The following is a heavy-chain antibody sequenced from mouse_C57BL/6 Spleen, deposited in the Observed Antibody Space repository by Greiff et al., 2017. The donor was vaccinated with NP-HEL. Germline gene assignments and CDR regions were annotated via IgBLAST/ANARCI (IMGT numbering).Heavy chain of an antibody. CDR3: ARSYGSSSWFAY. Sequence: EVQGVESGGGLVQPGGSLKLSCAASGFTFSDYYMYWVRQTPEKRLEWVAYISNGGGSTYYPDTVKGRFTISRDNAKNTLYLQMSRLKSEDTAMYYCARSYGSSSWFAYWGQGTLVTVSA. J-gene: IGHJ3*01. CDR1: GFTFSDYY. D-gene: IGHD1-1*01. V-gene: IGHV5-12*01. CDR2: ISNGGGST.